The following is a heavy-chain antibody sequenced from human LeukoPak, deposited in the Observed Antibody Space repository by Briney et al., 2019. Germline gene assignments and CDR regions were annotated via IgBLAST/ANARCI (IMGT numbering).Heavy chain of an antibody. D-gene: IGHD2-2*01. CDR2: IYTSGST. CDR3: AREIVVVLAAMADWFDP. J-gene: IGHJ5*02. CDR1: GGSISSYY. Sequence: SETLSLTCTVSGGSISSYYWSWIRQPAGKGLEWIGRIYTSGSTNYNPSLKSRVTMSVDTSKNQFSLKLSSVTAADTAVYYCAREIVVVLAAMADWFDPWGQGTLVTVSS. V-gene: IGHV4-4*07.